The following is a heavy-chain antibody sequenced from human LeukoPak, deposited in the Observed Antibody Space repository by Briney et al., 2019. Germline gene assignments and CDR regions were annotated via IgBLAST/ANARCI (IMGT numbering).Heavy chain of an antibody. J-gene: IGHJ2*01. CDR3: ARDRRDIVVVPAADWYFDL. D-gene: IGHD2-2*01. V-gene: IGHV3-21*01. CDR1: GFTFSSYN. Sequence: GGSLRLSCAASGFTFSSYNMNWVRQAPGKGLEWVSSISSSSSYIYYADSLKGRFTISRDNAKNSLYLQMNSLRAEDTALYYCARDRRDIVVVPAADWYFDLWGRGTLVTVSS. CDR2: ISSSSSYI.